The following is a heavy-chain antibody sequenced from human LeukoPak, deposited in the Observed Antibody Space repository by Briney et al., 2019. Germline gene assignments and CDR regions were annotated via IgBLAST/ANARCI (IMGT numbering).Heavy chain of an antibody. CDR1: GYTFATYW. V-gene: IGHV5-51*01. CDR3: ARLYSYRLDY. D-gene: IGHD5-18*01. J-gene: IGHJ4*02. CDR2: IYPSDSDT. Sequence: GESLKISCKGSGYTFATYWIGWVRQMPGKGLEWMGIIYPSDSDTRYSPSFQGQVTISADKSISTAYLQWSSLKASDIAMYYCARLYSYRLDYWGQGTLVTVSS.